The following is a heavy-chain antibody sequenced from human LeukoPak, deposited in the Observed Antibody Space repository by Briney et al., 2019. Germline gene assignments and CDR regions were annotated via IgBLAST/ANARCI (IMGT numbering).Heavy chain of an antibody. J-gene: IGHJ4*02. V-gene: IGHV3-20*04. CDR3: ARVWAWGSGNYFDY. D-gene: IGHD7-27*01. CDR2: LNWNGDNT. CDR1: GFTFSSYE. Sequence: GGSLRLSCAASGFTFSSYEMNWVRQAPGKGLEWVSGLNWNGDNTGYADSVKGRFTISRDNAKNSLYLQMNSLRAEDTALYYCARVWAWGSGNYFDYWGQGTLVTVSS.